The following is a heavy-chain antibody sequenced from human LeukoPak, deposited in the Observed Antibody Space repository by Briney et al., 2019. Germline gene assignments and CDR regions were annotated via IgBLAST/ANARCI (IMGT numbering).Heavy chain of an antibody. V-gene: IGHV4-39*07. CDR1: GGSISGSSYY. J-gene: IGHJ4*02. CDR3: ARTGYSDFSLDY. Sequence: SETLSLTCTVSGGSISGSSYYWGWIRQPPGKGLEWIGSIYYSGSTYYSPSLKSRVTISVDTSKNQFSLKLSSVTAADTAVYYCARTGYSDFSLDYWGQGALVTVSS. D-gene: IGHD5-12*01. CDR2: IYYSGST.